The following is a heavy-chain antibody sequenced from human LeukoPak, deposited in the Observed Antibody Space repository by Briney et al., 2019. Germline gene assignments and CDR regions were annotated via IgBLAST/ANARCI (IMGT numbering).Heavy chain of an antibody. V-gene: IGHV4-4*07. CDR1: GGSFSGYY. J-gene: IGHJ4*02. Sequence: SETLSLTCAVYGGSFSGYYWSWIRQPAGKGLEWIGRISSSGSTNYNPSLKSRISMSGDTSKKQFSLKLTSVTAADTAMYYCARDMGSGWYSDWGQGTLVTVSS. CDR2: ISSSGST. CDR3: ARDMGSGWYSD. D-gene: IGHD6-19*01.